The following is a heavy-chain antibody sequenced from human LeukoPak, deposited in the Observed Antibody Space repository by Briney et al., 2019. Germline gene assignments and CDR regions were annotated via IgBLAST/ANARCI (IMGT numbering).Heavy chain of an antibody. CDR3: AREGLYYDSSGYLLG. J-gene: IGHJ4*02. D-gene: IGHD3-22*01. CDR1: GYTFTGYY. V-gene: IGHV1-2*02. Sequence: ASVKVSCKASGYTFTGYYMHWVRQAPGQGLEWMGWINPNSGGTNYTQKFQGRVTMTRDTSISTAYMELSRLRSDDTAVYYCAREGLYYDSSGYLLGWGRGTLVTVSS. CDR2: INPNSGGT.